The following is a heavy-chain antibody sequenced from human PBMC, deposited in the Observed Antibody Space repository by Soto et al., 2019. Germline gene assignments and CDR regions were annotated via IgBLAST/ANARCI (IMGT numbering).Heavy chain of an antibody. CDR1: GGTFSSYA. Sequence: QVQLVQSGAEVKKPGSSVQVSCKASGGTFSSYAISWVRQAPVQGLEWMGGIIPSFGTANYARKFQGRVTIPAAAFTITAYIELSSLRSEDTAVYSCAINALYGGYDYSFVSGHFDFWGQATLLTVSS. CDR3: AINALYGGYDYSFVSGHFDF. V-gene: IGHV1-69*01. CDR2: IIPSFGTA. D-gene: IGHD5-12*01. J-gene: IGHJ4*02.